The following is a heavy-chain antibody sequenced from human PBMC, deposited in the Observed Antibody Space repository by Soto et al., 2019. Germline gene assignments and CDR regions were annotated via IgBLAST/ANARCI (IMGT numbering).Heavy chain of an antibody. D-gene: IGHD5-12*01. CDR1: GFIVSSIY. CDR2: IYSGGST. J-gene: IGHJ4*02. Sequence: GGSLRLSCAASGFIVSSIYMSWVRQAPGKGLEWVSIIYSGGSTYYADSVKGRFTISRDSSRNTLYLQMNSLRAEDTALYYCARSNSGYDPLDYWGQGTLVTVSS. V-gene: IGHV3-66*01. CDR3: ARSNSGYDPLDY.